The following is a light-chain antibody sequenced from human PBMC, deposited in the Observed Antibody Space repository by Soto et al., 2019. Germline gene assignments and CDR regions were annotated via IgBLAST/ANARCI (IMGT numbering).Light chain of an antibody. CDR1: QSLAYIDGNTY. CDR3: IQGRDRPPYN. J-gene: IGKJ2*01. V-gene: IGKV2-30*01. CDR2: KVS. Sequence: EVVMTQSPLSLPVTLGQPASISCRSSQSLAYIDGNTYLSWFQQRPGQSPRRLIYKVSNRESGVPDKCSGSASGTDVTLNISKVEAEDVGVYYCIQGRDRPPYNFGKATKQETK.